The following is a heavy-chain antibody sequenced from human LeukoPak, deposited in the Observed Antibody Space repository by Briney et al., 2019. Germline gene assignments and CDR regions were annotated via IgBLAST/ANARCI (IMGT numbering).Heavy chain of an antibody. CDR3: ARARAVAGPFDY. D-gene: IGHD6-19*01. CDR1: GFTFSTYG. CDR2: ISYDGSNT. J-gene: IGHJ4*02. Sequence: GGSLRLSCAASGFTFSTYGMHWVRQAPGKGLEWVAVISYDGSNTHYADSVKGRFTISRDNSKNTVYLQMDSLRAEDTAVYYCARARAVAGPFDYWGQGTLVTVSS. V-gene: IGHV3-30*03.